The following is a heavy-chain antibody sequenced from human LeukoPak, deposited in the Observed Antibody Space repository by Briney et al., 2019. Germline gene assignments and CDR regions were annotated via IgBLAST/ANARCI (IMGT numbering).Heavy chain of an antibody. J-gene: IGHJ6*02. CDR2: ISYDGSNK. D-gene: IGHD6-13*01. CDR1: GFIFSSYV. V-gene: IGHV3-30-3*01. Sequence: GGSLRLSCAASGFIFSSYVMYWVRQAPGKGLEWVAVISYDGSNKYYADSVKGRFTISRDNSKNTLYLQMNSPRAEDTAVYYCAKDRSWSLHYGMDVWGQGTTVTVSS. CDR3: AKDRSWSLHYGMDV.